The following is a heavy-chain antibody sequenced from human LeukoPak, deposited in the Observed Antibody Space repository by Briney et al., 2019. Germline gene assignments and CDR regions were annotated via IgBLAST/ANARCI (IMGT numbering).Heavy chain of an antibody. V-gene: IGHV3-74*01. CDR3: VRGGGYGDYSD. CDR2: IQTDGSST. Sequence: GGSLRLSCAASGFTFDDYGMSWVRQAPGKGLEWVSRIQTDGSSTSYAASVKGRFTISRDNAKSTLYLKMNSLRAEDTAVYFCVRGGGYGDYSDWGQGTLVTVSS. D-gene: IGHD4-17*01. CDR1: GFTFDDYG. J-gene: IGHJ4*02.